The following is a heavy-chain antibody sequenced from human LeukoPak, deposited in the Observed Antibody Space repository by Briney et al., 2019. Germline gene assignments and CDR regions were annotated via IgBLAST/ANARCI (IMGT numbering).Heavy chain of an antibody. J-gene: IGHJ5*02. V-gene: IGHV4-59*01. D-gene: IGHD3-3*01. Sequence: SETLSLTCTVSGAAICTYFWSWSRQSPGKGLEWIGYIYSSGSTKYNPSLTSRVTISVDASKNQFALTLRSLTAADTAVYYCARDFWSGSVGFDPWGQGTLVTVSS. CDR1: GAAICTYF. CDR3: ARDFWSGSVGFDP. CDR2: IYSSGST.